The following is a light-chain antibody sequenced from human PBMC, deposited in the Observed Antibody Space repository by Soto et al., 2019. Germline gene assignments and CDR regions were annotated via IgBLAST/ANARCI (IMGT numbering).Light chain of an antibody. J-gene: IGLJ2*01. CDR2: EVY. CDR1: SSDVGVYNY. CDR3: SSYAGSNSVV. Sequence: QSALTQPPSASGSPGQSVTISCTGTSSDVGVYNYVSWYQQHPGKAPKLMIYEVYKRPSGVPDRFSGSKSGNTASLTVSGLQAEDEADYYCSSYAGSNSVVFGGGTKVTVL. V-gene: IGLV2-8*01.